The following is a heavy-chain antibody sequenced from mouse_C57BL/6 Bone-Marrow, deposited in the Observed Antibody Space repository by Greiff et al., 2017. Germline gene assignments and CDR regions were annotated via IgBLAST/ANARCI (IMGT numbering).Heavy chain of an antibody. V-gene: IGHV1-4*01. Sequence: QVQLQQPGAELARPGASVKMSCKASGYTFTSYTMHWVKQRPGQGLEWIGYINPTSGYTKYNQKFKDKATLTVATSSSTAYMQLSSLTSEDSAVYYCARASCEYDPRPTYYFDYWGQGTTLTVSS. CDR1: GYTFTSYT. CDR3: ARASCEYDPRPTYYFDY. D-gene: IGHD2-4*01. CDR2: INPTSGYT. J-gene: IGHJ2*01.